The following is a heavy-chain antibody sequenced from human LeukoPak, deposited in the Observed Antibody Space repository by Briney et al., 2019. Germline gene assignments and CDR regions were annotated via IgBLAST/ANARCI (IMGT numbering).Heavy chain of an antibody. J-gene: IGHJ5*02. D-gene: IGHD4-17*01. CDR2: ISSRSSTI. CDR1: GFTFSSYS. CDR3: ASQTDYGDHNWFDP. Sequence: PGGSLRLSCSASGFTFSSYSMNWVRQAPGKGLEWVSYISSRSSTIYYADSVKGRFTISRDNAKNSLYLQMNSLRAEDTAVYYCASQTDYGDHNWFDPWGQGTLVTVSS. V-gene: IGHV3-48*04.